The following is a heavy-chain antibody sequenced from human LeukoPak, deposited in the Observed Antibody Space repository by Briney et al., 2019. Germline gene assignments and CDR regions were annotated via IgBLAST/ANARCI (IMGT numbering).Heavy chain of an antibody. CDR2: IYYSGST. CDR1: GGSISSYY. V-gene: IGHV4-59*01. J-gene: IGHJ4*02. Sequence: PSETLSLTCTVSGGSISSYYWSWIRQPPGKGLEWIGYIYYSGSTNYNPSLKSRVTISVDTSKNQFSLKLSSVTAADTAVYYCASAYYDSSVKYWGQGTLVTVSS. CDR3: ASAYYDSSVKY. D-gene: IGHD3-22*01.